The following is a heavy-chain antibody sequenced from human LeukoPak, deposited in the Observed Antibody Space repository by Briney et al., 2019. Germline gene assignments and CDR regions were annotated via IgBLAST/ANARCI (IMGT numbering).Heavy chain of an antibody. CDR1: GGTFSSYA. CDR3: ARGGRIVGATHHDAFDI. V-gene: IGHV1-69*04. CDR2: IIPILGIA. Sequence: SVKVSCKASGGTFSSYAISWVRQAPGQGLEWMGRIIPILGIANYAQKFQGRVTITADKSTSTAYMELSSLRSEDTAVCYCARGGRIVGATHHDAFDIWGQGTMVTVSS. D-gene: IGHD1-26*01. J-gene: IGHJ3*02.